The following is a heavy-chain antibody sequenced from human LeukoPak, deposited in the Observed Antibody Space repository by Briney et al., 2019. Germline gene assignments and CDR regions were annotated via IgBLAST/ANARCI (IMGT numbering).Heavy chain of an antibody. V-gene: IGHV5-51*01. CDR3: ATRKKGMATAGFDY. CDR1: GYNFTTYW. CDR2: IYPGDSDT. Sequence: GESLKISCKGSGYNFTTYWSGWVRQMPGKVLEWMGIIYPGDSDTRYSPSFQGQVTISAEKSINTAYLQWSSLKASDTALYYCATRKKGMATAGFDYWGQGTLVTVSS. D-gene: IGHD5-24*01. J-gene: IGHJ4*02.